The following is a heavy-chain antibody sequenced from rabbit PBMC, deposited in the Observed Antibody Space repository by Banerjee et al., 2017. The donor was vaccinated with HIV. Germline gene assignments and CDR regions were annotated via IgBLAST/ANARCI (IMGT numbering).Heavy chain of an antibody. CDR2: INTGSSGTT. CDR3: GRSYHGYAGYNCNL. V-gene: IGHV1S45*01. J-gene: IGHJ4*01. Sequence: QEQLEESGGDLVQPEGSLTLTCTASGFSFSSNAMCWVRQAPGKGLEWIACINTGSSGTTWYASWAKGRFTISKTSSTTVTLQMTSLTAADTATYFCGRSYHGYAGYNCNLWGPGTLVTVS. CDR1: GFSFSSNA. D-gene: IGHD7-1*01.